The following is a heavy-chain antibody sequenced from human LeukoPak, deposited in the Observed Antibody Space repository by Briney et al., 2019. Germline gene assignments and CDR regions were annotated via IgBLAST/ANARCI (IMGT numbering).Heavy chain of an antibody. J-gene: IGHJ6*03. CDR3: ARVPPPNRLFYYYYYYMDV. CDR1: GYTFTSYY. V-gene: IGHV1-46*01. Sequence: ASVKVSCKASGYTFTSYYMHWVRQAPGQGLEWMGIINPSGGSTSYAQKFQGRVTMTRNTSISTAYMELSSLRSEDTAVYYCARVPPPNRLFYYYYYYMDVWGKGTTVTVAS. CDR2: INPSGGST. D-gene: IGHD2/OR15-2a*01.